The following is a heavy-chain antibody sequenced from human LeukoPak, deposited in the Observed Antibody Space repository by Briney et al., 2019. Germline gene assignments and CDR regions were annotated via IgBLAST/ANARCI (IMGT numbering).Heavy chain of an antibody. V-gene: IGHV4-39*07. J-gene: IGHJ4*02. CDR1: GGSISSSSYY. Sequence: PSETLSLTCTVSGGSISSSSYYWGWIRQPPGKGLEWIGSIYYSGSTYYNPSLKSRVTISVDTSKNQFSLKLSSVTAADTAVYYCARGDLWDYYDSSGYALDYWGQGTLVTVSS. CDR3: ARGDLWDYYDSSGYALDY. CDR2: IYYSGST. D-gene: IGHD3-22*01.